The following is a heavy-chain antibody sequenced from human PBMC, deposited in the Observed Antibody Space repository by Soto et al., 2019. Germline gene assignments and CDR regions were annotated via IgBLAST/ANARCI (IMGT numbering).Heavy chain of an antibody. D-gene: IGHD2-15*01. CDR1: GFTFDDYA. CDR3: AKGSVVAAIFLHRAEYFQH. Sequence: PGGSLRLSCAASGFTFDDYAMHWVRQAPGKGLEWVSGISWNSGSIGYADSVKGRFTISRDNAKNSLYLLMNSLRAEDTALYYCAKGSVVAAIFLHRAEYFQHWGQGTLVTVSS. J-gene: IGHJ1*01. V-gene: IGHV3-9*01. CDR2: ISWNSGSI.